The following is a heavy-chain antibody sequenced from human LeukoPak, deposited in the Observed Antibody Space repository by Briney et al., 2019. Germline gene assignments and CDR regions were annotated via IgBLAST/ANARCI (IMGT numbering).Heavy chain of an antibody. CDR3: VRHDGRGGAPMGAFDS. Sequence: AAAKSGGIGDWGFLSKNTGKGMEWIGSIYYGQTIYYNPSLNSRVTISIVASKDQFTMELNSVTAADTAVYYCVRHDGRGGAPMGAFDSWGQGSLVTVAS. CDR1: AAAKSGGIGD. D-gene: IGHD4/OR15-4a*01. J-gene: IGHJ5*01. V-gene: IGHV4-39*01. CDR2: IYYGQTI.